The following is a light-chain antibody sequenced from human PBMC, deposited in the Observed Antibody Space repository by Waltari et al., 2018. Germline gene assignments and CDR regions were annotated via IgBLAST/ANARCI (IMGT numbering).Light chain of an antibody. CDR3: QTSDSSLNAVV. J-gene: IGLJ2*01. V-gene: IGLV1-51*02. CDR2: ENF. CDR1: NSNIGTNF. Sequence: QSVLTQPPSVSAAPGQRVYISCSGTNSNIGTNFVSWYQQFPGTAPRLLIYENFQPQAGIAARSSGTKANPAAGLGIARVQNGDEADYYCQTSDSSLNAVVFGGGTKVTVL.